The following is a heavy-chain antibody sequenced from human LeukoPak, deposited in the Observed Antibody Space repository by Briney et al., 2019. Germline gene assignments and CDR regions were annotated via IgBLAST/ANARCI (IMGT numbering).Heavy chain of an antibody. Sequence: KPGGSLRLSCAASGFTFSDYYMSWIRQAPGKGLEWVSYISSSSSYIFYADSVKGRFTISRDNAKNSLYLQMNSLRAEDTAVYYCARDSGIRDSIDYWGQGTLVTVSS. J-gene: IGHJ4*02. D-gene: IGHD3-10*01. V-gene: IGHV3-11*06. CDR2: ISSSSSYI. CDR3: ARDSGIRDSIDY. CDR1: GFTFSDYY.